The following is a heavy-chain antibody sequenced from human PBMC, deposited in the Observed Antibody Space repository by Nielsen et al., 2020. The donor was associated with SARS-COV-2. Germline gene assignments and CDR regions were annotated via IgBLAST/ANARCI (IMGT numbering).Heavy chain of an antibody. V-gene: IGHV3-11*04. Sequence: RQAPGKGLEWVSYISSSGSTIYYADSVKGRFTISRGNAKNSLYLQMNSLRAEDTAVYYCARGLGYCSSTSCYTFYYYYYMDVWGKGTTVTVSS. J-gene: IGHJ6*03. D-gene: IGHD2-2*02. CDR3: ARGLGYCSSTSCYTFYYYYYMDV. CDR2: ISSSGSTI.